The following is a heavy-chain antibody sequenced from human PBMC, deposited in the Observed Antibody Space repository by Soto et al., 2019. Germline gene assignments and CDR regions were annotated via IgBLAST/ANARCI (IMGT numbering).Heavy chain of an antibody. J-gene: IGHJ3*02. CDR3: ARDPETLYCSGGSCYSGAFDI. D-gene: IGHD2-15*01. Sequence: GGSLRLSCAASGFTFSSYWMHWVRQAPGKGLVWVSRINSDGSSTSYADSVKGRFTISRDNAKNTLYLQMNSLRAEDTAVYYCARDPETLYCSGGSCYSGAFDIWGQGTMVTVSS. CDR2: INSDGSST. V-gene: IGHV3-74*01. CDR1: GFTFSSYW.